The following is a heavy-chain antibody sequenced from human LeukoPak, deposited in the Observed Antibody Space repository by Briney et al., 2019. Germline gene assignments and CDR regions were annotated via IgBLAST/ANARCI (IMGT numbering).Heavy chain of an antibody. D-gene: IGHD6-13*01. CDR3: ARVLEAAAFDY. CDR2: LYSDGRSL. V-gene: IGHV3-74*03. CDR1: GFNFTGYW. J-gene: IGHJ4*02. Sequence: GGSLRLSCAGSGFNFTGYWMHWVRQAPGKGLEWISRLYSDGRSLTYADSVMGRFTISRDNAKNSLYLQMNSLRAEDTAVYYCARVLEAAAFDYWGQGTLVTVSS.